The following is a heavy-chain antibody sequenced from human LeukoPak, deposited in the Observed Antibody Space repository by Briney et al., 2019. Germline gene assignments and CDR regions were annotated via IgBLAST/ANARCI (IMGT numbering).Heavy chain of an antibody. V-gene: IGHV4-4*07. J-gene: IGHJ3*02. D-gene: IGHD2/OR15-2a*01. CDR1: GGSISSYY. Sequence: SETLSLTCTVSGGSISSYYWSWIRQPAGKGLEWIGRIYTSGSTNYNPSLKSRVTMSVDTSKNQFFLKLSSVTAADTAVYYCARSTVYFDAFDIWGQGTMVTVSS. CDR3: ARSTVYFDAFDI. CDR2: IYTSGST.